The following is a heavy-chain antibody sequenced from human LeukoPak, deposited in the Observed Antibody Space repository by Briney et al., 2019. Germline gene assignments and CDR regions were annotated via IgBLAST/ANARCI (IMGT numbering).Heavy chain of an antibody. D-gene: IGHD6-13*01. Sequence: GGSLRLSCAASGFTFSGYGIHWVRQAPGKGLQWVAFIQYDGNKYYADSVKGRFTISRDNSKNTLYLQMNSLRGEDTAVYYCARGLAAADDAFDIWGQGTMVTVSS. J-gene: IGHJ3*02. CDR3: ARGLAAADDAFDI. V-gene: IGHV3-30*02. CDR2: IQYDGNK. CDR1: GFTFSGYG.